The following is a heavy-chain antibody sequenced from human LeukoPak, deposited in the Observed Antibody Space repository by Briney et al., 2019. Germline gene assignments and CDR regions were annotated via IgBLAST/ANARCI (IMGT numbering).Heavy chain of an antibody. Sequence: GGSLRLSCAASGFTFSSYSMNWVRQAPGKGLEWVSSISSSSSYIYYADSVKGRFTISRDNAKNSLYLQMNSLRAEDTAVYYCARVTYGSGTYGTFDYWGQGTLVTVSS. V-gene: IGHV3-21*04. J-gene: IGHJ4*02. CDR1: GFTFSSYS. D-gene: IGHD3-10*01. CDR2: ISSSSSYI. CDR3: ARVTYGSGTYGTFDY.